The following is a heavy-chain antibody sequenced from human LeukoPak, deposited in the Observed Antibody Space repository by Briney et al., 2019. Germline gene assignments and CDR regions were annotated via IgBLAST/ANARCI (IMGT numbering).Heavy chain of an antibody. CDR3: ARDHAMTGYSYGRYFDY. J-gene: IGHJ4*02. V-gene: IGHV3-30*04. D-gene: IGHD5-18*01. CDR2: ISYDGSNK. Sequence: PGGSLRLSCAASGFTFSSYAMHRVRQAPGKGLEWVAVISYDGSNKYYADSVKGRFTISRDNSKDTLYVQMNSLRAEDTAVYYCARDHAMTGYSYGRYFDYWGQGTLLTVSS. CDR1: GFTFSSYA.